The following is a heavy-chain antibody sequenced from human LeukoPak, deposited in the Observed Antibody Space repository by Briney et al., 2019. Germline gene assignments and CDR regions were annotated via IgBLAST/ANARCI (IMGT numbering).Heavy chain of an antibody. CDR2: INTDGSST. Sequence: GGSLRLSCAASGFTFSSYWMHWVRQAPGKGLVWVSRINTDGSSTSYADSVKGRLTISRDNSKNTLYLQMNSLRAEDTAVYYCARDGHYDILTGYFQDWGQGTLVTVSS. V-gene: IGHV3-74*01. J-gene: IGHJ1*01. CDR3: ARDGHYDILTGYFQD. CDR1: GFTFSSYW. D-gene: IGHD3-9*01.